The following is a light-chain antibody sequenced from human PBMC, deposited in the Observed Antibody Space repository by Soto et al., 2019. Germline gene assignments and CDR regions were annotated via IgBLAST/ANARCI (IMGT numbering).Light chain of an antibody. V-gene: IGKV3-15*01. CDR2: GAS. J-gene: IGKJ4*01. CDR1: QSVSSN. CDR3: QQYNNWPLT. Sequence: EMEMTQSPATLSVSPGERATFSCRASQSVSSNLAWYQQKPGQAPRLLIYGASTRATGVPARFSGSGSGTEFTLTISSLQSEDFAVYYCQQYNNWPLTFGGGTKVEIK.